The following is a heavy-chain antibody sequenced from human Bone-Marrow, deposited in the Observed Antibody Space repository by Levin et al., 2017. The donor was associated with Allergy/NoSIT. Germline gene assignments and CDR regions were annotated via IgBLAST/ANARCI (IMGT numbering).Heavy chain of an antibody. J-gene: IGHJ4*02. CDR2: IYSTRST. D-gene: IGHD2/OR15-2a*01. CDR1: GDSISDYY. Sequence: SETLSLTCTVSGDSISDYYWSWIRQTPGKGLEWIGFIYSTRSTNYNPSLKSRVTISADTSKNQFSLNLNSVTAADSAVYFCARRNNIGYFDYGGQGALVTVSS. V-gene: IGHV4-59*08. CDR3: ARRNNIGYFDY.